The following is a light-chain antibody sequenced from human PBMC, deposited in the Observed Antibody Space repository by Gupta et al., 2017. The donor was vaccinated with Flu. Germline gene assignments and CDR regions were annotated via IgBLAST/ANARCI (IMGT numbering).Light chain of an antibody. CDR1: QSVRNY. Sequence: DIVLTQSPATLSSSPGERATLSCRASQSVRNYLAWYQQKPGQAPRLLIDDSSDRATGIPARFSGTGSGTDFTLTISSLEPEDFVVYYCQQRDTWPYTFGQGTKLEIK. V-gene: IGKV3-11*01. CDR2: DSS. CDR3: QQRDTWPYT. J-gene: IGKJ2*01.